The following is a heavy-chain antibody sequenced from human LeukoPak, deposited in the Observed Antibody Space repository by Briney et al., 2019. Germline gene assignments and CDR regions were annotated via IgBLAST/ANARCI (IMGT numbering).Heavy chain of an antibody. Sequence: GGSLRLSCAASGFTVSSNYMSWVRQAPGKGLEWVSVIYSGGSTYYAESVKGRFTISRNNSKNTLYLQMNSLRAEDTAVYYCARDRLRCGGDCRGLFDYWGQGTLVTVSS. CDR3: ARDRLRCGGDCRGLFDY. D-gene: IGHD2-21*01. J-gene: IGHJ4*02. CDR2: IYSGGST. V-gene: IGHV3-66*02. CDR1: GFTVSSNY.